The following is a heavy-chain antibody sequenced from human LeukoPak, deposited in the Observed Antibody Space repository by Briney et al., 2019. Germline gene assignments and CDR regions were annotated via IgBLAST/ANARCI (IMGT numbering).Heavy chain of an antibody. D-gene: IGHD2-21*02. V-gene: IGHV5-51*01. J-gene: IGHJ4*02. CDR1: GYSFTSYW. CDR3: ARHSRGAGDGFDY. Sequence: GESLKISCKGSGYSFTSYWIGWVRQMPGKGLEGMGIIYLGDSDTRYSPSFQGQVTISADKSINTVYLQWSSLKASDTAMYYCARHSRGAGDGFDYWGQGTLVTVSS. CDR2: IYLGDSDT.